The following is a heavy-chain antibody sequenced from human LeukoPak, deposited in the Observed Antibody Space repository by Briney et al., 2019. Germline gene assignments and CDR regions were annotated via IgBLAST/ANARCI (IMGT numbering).Heavy chain of an antibody. D-gene: IGHD1-20*01. CDR3: AKSDYNWNYLVY. Sequence: PGRSLRLSCAASGFTFSSYGMHWVRQAPGKGLEWVAVISYDGSNKYYADSVKGRFTISRDNSKNTLYLQMNSLRAEDTAVYYCAKSDYNWNYLVYWGQGTLVTVSS. CDR2: ISYDGSNK. V-gene: IGHV3-30*18. J-gene: IGHJ4*02. CDR1: GFTFSSYG.